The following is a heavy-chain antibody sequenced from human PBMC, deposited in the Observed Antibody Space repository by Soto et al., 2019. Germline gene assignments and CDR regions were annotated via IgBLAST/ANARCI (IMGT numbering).Heavy chain of an antibody. CDR2: TIPMFGTT. D-gene: IGHD3-22*01. Sequence: QVQLVQSGAAVKKPESSVRVSCKASGGTFNSYAITWVRQAPGQGREWMGGTIPMFGTTNYAEKFQGRVTISADESTNTAYMELSSLRSEDTAVYYCTRCGIRYHSIGYYLGIDGMDVWGQGTTVIVSS. CDR1: GGTFNSYA. CDR3: TRCGIRYHSIGYYLGIDGMDV. J-gene: IGHJ6*02. V-gene: IGHV1-69*12.